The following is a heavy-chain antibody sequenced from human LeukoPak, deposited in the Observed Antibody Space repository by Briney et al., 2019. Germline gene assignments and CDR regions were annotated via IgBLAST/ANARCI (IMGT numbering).Heavy chain of an antibody. D-gene: IGHD2-15*01. CDR3: ARDRYCSGNGCQDLGY. J-gene: IGHJ4*02. CDR2: ININGSST. V-gene: IGHV3-74*01. Sequence: GGSLRLSCAASGFTFSRYWMHWVRQAPGKGLVWVARININGSSTIYADSVKGRFTISRDNAKNTLYLQMNNLRADDTAVYYCARDRYCSGNGCQDLGYWGQGTLVTVSS. CDR1: GFTFSRYW.